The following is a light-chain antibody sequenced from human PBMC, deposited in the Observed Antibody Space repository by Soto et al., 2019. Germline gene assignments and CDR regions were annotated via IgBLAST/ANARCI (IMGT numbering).Light chain of an antibody. J-gene: IGLJ2*01. CDR3: ASLTTNSVL. CDR2: DVS. Sequence: QSVLTQPASVSGSPGQSIAISCTGSSSDVGGSKFVSWYQQHPGKAPKLVIFDVSSRPSGVSDRFSGSKSGNTASLTISGLQAEDEADYYCASLTTNSVLFGGGTKATVL. V-gene: IGLV2-14*01. CDR1: SSDVGGSKF.